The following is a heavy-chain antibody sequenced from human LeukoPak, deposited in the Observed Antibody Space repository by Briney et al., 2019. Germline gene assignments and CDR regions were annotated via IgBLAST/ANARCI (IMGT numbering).Heavy chain of an antibody. CDR2: ISGSGGST. Sequence: GGSLRLSCAASGFTVSSNYMSWVRQAPGKGLEWVSAISGSGGSTYYADSVKGRFTISRDNSKNTLYLQMNSLRAEDTAVYYREVPARAYWGQGTLVTVSS. J-gene: IGHJ4*02. D-gene: IGHD2-2*01. CDR3: EVPARAY. CDR1: GFTVSSNY. V-gene: IGHV3-23*01.